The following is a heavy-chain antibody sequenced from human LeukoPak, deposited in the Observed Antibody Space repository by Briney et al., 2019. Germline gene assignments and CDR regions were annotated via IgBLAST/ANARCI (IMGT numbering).Heavy chain of an antibody. Sequence: GGSLRLSCAASGFTFSSYAMNWVRQAPGKGLEWVSGIGYTGDSTFYADSVKGRFTVSRDSSKNTLFLHMNSLRAEDTGVYYCARGRSGSAEDGDYGTHSDHWGQGTLVTVSS. J-gene: IGHJ4*02. CDR3: ARGRSGSAEDGDYGTHSDH. CDR1: GFTFSSYA. CDR2: IGYTGDST. D-gene: IGHD4-17*01. V-gene: IGHV3-23*01.